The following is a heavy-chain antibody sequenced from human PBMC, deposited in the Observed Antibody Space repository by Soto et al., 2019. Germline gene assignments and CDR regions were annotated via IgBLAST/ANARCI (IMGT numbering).Heavy chain of an antibody. V-gene: IGHV4-59*01. CDR2: IYYSGST. D-gene: IGHD3-10*01. CDR3: ASSYGSGSYFDY. CDR1: GGSISSYY. J-gene: IGHJ4*02. Sequence: SETLSLTCTVSGGSISSYYWSWIRQPPGKGLEWIGYIYYSGSTNYNPSLKSRVTISVDTSKNQFSLKLSSVTAADTAVYYCASSYGSGSYFDYWGQGTLVTVSS.